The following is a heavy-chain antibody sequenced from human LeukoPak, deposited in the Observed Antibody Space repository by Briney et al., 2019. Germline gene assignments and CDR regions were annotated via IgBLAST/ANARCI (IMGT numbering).Heavy chain of an antibody. D-gene: IGHD5-18*01. Sequence: SSETLSLTCAVYGGSFSGYYWSWIRQPPVKGLEWIGEINHSGSTNYNPSLKSRVTISVDTSKNQFSLKLSSVTAADTAVYYCARGWGYSKYYFDYWGQGTLVTVSS. CDR1: GGSFSGYY. V-gene: IGHV4-34*01. J-gene: IGHJ4*02. CDR2: INHSGST. CDR3: ARGWGYSKYYFDY.